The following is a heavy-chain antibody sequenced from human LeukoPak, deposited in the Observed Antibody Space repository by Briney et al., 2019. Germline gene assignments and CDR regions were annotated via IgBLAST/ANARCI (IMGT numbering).Heavy chain of an antibody. CDR2: ISSDGTNK. Sequence: GRSLRLSCAASGLTFSRYAMHWVRQAPGKGLEWVAVISSDGTNKYNADSVQGRFTISRDNAKNTLYLQMNSLRPEDTAVYYCARDYATDTDMVWGQGTLVTVSS. D-gene: IGHD5-18*01. CDR1: GLTFSRYA. CDR3: ARDYATDTDMV. V-gene: IGHV3-30-3*01. J-gene: IGHJ4*02.